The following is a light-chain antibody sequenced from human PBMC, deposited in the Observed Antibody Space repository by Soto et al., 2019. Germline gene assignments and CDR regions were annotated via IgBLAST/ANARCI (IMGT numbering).Light chain of an antibody. CDR1: QSISSY. V-gene: IGKV1-39*01. CDR3: QQSYSTPLT. J-gene: IGKJ4*01. Sequence: DIQMTQSPSSLSASVGDRVTITCRASQSISSYLNWYQQKPGKAPKLLIYAASSLQSGVPSRSSGSGSGTDFTPTISSLQPEDFATYYCQQSYSTPLTFGGGTKVEIK. CDR2: AAS.